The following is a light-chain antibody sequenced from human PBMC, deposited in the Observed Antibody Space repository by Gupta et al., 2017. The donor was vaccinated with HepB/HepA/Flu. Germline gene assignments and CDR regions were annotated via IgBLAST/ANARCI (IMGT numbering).Light chain of an antibody. CDR2: PRN. Sequence: SSELTQDPAVSVALGQTVRITCQGDSLRSHYASWYQQKSGQAPILVIYPRNNRPSGIPLRFSASSSGNTASLTITGAQAEDEADYYCNFRDSTGSRLLFGGGTKLTVL. V-gene: IGLV3-19*01. J-gene: IGLJ2*01. CDR3: NFRDSTGSRLL. CDR1: SLRSHY.